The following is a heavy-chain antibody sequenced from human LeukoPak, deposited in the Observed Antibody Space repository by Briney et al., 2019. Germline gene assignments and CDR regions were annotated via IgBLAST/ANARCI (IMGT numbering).Heavy chain of an antibody. J-gene: IGHJ5*02. D-gene: IGHD4-17*01. CDR2: IYYSGST. CDR3: ARGKGYGDYNWFDP. V-gene: IGHV4-59*01. Sequence: SETLSLTCTVSGGSISSYYWSWIRQPPGKGLEWIGYIYYSGSTNYNPSLKSRVTISVDTSKNQFSLKLSSVTAADTAVYYCARGKGYGDYNWFDPWGQGTLVTVSS. CDR1: GGSISSYY.